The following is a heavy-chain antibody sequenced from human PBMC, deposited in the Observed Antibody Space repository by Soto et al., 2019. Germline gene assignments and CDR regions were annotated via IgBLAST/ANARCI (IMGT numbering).Heavy chain of an antibody. CDR3: ARASSPRDPWLDY. Sequence: GGSLRLSCGASGFTFSDDYMSWIRQAPGRGLEWVSYISSSGGTIYYADSVKGRFTISRDNAKNSLFLQMNSLRADDTAVYYCARASSPRDPWLDYWGQGTLVTVSS. D-gene: IGHD5-18*01. V-gene: IGHV3-11*01. J-gene: IGHJ4*02. CDR1: GFTFSDDY. CDR2: ISSSGGTI.